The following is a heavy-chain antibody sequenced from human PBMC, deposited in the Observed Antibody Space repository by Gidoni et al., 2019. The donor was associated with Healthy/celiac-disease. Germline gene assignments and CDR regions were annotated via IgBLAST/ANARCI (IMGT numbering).Heavy chain of an antibody. CDR1: GFTFSSYA. CDR2: ISYDGSNK. V-gene: IGHV3-30*01. D-gene: IGHD3-3*01. CDR3: ARNLDRYDFWSGYPLYYYGMDV. J-gene: IGHJ6*02. Sequence: QVQLVESGGGVVQPGRSLRLSCAASGFTFSSYAMHWVRQAPGKGLEWVAVISYDGSNKYYADSVKGRFTISRDNSKNTLYLQMNSLRAEDTAVYYCARNLDRYDFWSGYPLYYYGMDVWGQGTTVTVSS.